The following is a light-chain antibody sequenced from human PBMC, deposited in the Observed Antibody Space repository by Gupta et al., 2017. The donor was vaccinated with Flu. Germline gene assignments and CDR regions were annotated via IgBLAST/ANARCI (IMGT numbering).Light chain of an antibody. CDR2: EVS. CDR1: SSDVGAYNR. CDR3: SSYTRSSTVV. J-gene: IGLJ2*01. Sequence: TSSDVGAYNRVSWYQQPPGTAPKLMIYEVSNRPSGVPDRFPGSKSGNTASLTISGLQAEDEADYYCSSYTRSSTVVFGGGTKLTVL. V-gene: IGLV2-18*02.